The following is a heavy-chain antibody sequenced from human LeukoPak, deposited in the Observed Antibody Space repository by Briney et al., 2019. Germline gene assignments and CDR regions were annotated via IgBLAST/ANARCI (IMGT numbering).Heavy chain of an antibody. CDR1: GFSFSSAW. J-gene: IGHJ4*02. Sequence: GGSLRLSCAASGFSFSSAWMSWVRQAPGKGLEWIGRFKSKADGGTTDYAAPVKGRFTISRDDSKDRLYLQMNSLKTEDTAVYYCTADRGSGSDYWGQGTLVTVSS. CDR2: FKSKADGGTT. V-gene: IGHV3-15*01. CDR3: TADRGSGSDY. D-gene: IGHD1-26*01.